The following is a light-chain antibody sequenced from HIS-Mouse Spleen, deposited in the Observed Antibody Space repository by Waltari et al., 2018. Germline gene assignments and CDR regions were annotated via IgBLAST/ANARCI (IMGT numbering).Light chain of an antibody. CDR3: CSYAGSSTVV. V-gene: IGLV2-23*01. Sequence: QSALTQPASVSGSPGQSITISCTGTSSDVGSYNLVSWYQQHPGKAPKLMIYEGSKRPSGVLNRFSGSKAGNTASLTISGLQAEDEADYYCCSYAGSSTVVFGGGTKLTVL. J-gene: IGLJ2*01. CDR1: SSDVGSYNL. CDR2: EGS.